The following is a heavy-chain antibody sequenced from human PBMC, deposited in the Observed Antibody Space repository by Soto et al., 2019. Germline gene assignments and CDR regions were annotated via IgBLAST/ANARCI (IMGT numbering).Heavy chain of an antibody. J-gene: IGHJ3*02. Sequence: GGSLRLSCVASGFTCSSYDMSWVRQAPGKGLEWVSTILVGGSTHYPDSVKGRFTISRDNSKNTVFMQMNSLTAGDTAVYYCAKPTATGGGAFDICGQGTVVTV. D-gene: IGHD2-8*02. CDR2: ILVGGST. CDR1: GFTCSSYD. V-gene: IGHV3-23*01. CDR3: AKPTATGGGAFDI.